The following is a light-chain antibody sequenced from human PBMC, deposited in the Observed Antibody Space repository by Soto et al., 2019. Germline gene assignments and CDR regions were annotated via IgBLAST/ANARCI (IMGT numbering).Light chain of an antibody. CDR2: DSA. CDR3: QQRKNWPPIT. J-gene: IGKJ5*01. Sequence: EIELTQSPATLSFSPVETSTLSFSASQSVDKFLAWYQQRPGQPPRILISDSANRATGVPVRFSGSGSGTVFTLTIGSLEPEDSAVYYCQQRKNWPPITFGQGTRLEIK. V-gene: IGKV3-11*01. CDR1: QSVDKF.